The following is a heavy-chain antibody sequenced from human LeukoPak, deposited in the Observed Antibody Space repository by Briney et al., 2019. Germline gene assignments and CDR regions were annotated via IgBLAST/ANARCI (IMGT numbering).Heavy chain of an antibody. CDR3: ASASGYCSSTSCSSAEFDP. J-gene: IGHJ5*02. D-gene: IGHD2-2*01. CDR2: MNPNSGNT. V-gene: IGHV1-8*01. CDR1: GYTFTSYD. Sequence: ASVKVSCKASGYTFTSYDINWVRQATGQGLEWMGWMNPNSGNTGYAQKFQGRVTITADKSTSTAYMELSSLRSEDTAVYYCASASGYCSSTSCSSAEFDPWGQGTLVTVSS.